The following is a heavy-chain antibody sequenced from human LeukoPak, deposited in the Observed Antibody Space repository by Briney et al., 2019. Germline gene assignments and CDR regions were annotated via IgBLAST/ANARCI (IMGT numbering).Heavy chain of an antibody. Sequence: PSETLSLTCTVSGGSISSYYWSWIRQPPGKGLEWIGYIYYSGSTNYNPSLKSRVTISVDTSKNQFSLKLSSVTAADTAVYYCARWYSSGWYWLDPWGQGTLVTVSS. J-gene: IGHJ5*02. V-gene: IGHV4-59*01. CDR1: GGSISSYY. CDR2: IYYSGST. CDR3: ARWYSSGWYWLDP. D-gene: IGHD6-19*01.